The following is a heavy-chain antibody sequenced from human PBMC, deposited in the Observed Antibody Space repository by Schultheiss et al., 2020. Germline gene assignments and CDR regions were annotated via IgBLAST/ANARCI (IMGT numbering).Heavy chain of an antibody. CDR1: GFTFNNYA. V-gene: IGHV3-23*01. Sequence: GGSLRLSCAASGFTFNNYAMSWVRQAPGKGLQWVSGISGSGGSTHYADSVKGRFTISRDNSKNTLYLQMSSLSAEDTAIYYCAKETLTISAYYSDDWGQGTLVTVSS. D-gene: IGHD3-16*01. J-gene: IGHJ4*02. CDR2: ISGSGGST. CDR3: AKETLTISAYYSDD.